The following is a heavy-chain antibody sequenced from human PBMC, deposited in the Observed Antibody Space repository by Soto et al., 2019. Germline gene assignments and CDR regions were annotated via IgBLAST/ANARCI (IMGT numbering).Heavy chain of an antibody. D-gene: IGHD3-3*01. CDR1: GGSLNGYY. CDR3: AGPITVFGLLITPFEP. J-gene: IGHJ5*02. Sequence: PSETLSLTCAVYGGSLNGYYWNCIRQPPGKGLEWIGETNHTGANHYNPSLNGRLTWPVDRSTDQFSLRWSSVTAADSAIYSFAGPITVFGLLITPFEPWSQGTQAPDS. CDR2: TNHTGAN. V-gene: IGHV4-34*01.